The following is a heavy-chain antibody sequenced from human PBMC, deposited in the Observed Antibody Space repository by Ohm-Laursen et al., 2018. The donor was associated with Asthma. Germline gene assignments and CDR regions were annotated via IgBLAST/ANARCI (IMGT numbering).Heavy chain of an antibody. CDR2: ISSSSSYI. J-gene: IGHJ1*01. CDR1: GFTFSSYN. D-gene: IGHD1-26*01. CDR3: ARGSAGTHPEYFQH. Sequence: SLRLSCAASGFTFSSYNMNWVRQAPGKGLEWVSSISSSSSYIYYADSVKGRFTISRDNARNSLYLQMNSLRAEDTAVYYCARGSAGTHPEYFQHWGQGTLVTVSS. V-gene: IGHV3-21*01.